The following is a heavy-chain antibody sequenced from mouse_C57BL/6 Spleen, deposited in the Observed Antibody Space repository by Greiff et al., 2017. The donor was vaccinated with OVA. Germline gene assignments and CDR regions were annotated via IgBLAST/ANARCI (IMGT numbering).Heavy chain of an antibody. D-gene: IGHD2-5*01. V-gene: IGHV1-26*01. CDR3: EGSNSD. CDR1: GYTFTDYY. Sequence: EVQLQQSGPELVKPGASVKISCKASGYTFTDYYMNWVKQSHGKSLEWIGDINPNNGGTSYNQKFKGKATLTVDKSSSTAYMELRSLTSEDSAVYYCEGSNSDWGQGTTLTVSS. CDR2: INPNNGGT. J-gene: IGHJ2*01.